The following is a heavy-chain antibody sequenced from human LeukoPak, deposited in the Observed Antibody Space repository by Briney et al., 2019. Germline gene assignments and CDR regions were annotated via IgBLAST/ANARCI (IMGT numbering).Heavy chain of an antibody. CDR1: GGSISSGPYY. CDR3: ARDRPRIREIDY. D-gene: IGHD5-24*01. V-gene: IGHV4-39*07. CDR2: IYHSGST. J-gene: IGHJ4*02. Sequence: SETLSLTCTVSGGSISSGPYYWGWIRQPPGKGLEWIGSIYHSGSTYYNPSLKSRVTISVDTSKNQFSLKLSSVTAADTAVYYCARDRPRIREIDYWGQGTLVTVSS.